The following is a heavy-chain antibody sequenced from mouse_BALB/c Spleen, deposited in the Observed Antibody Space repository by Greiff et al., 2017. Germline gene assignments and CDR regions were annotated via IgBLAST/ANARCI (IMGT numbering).Heavy chain of an antibody. V-gene: IGHV5-6*01. D-gene: IGHD2-1*01. CDR3: AILQEYAMDY. Sequence: DVHLVESGGDLVKPGGSLKLSCAASGFTFSSYGMSWVRQTPDKRLEWVATISSGGSYTYYPDSVKGRFTISRDNAKNTLYLQMSSLKSEDTAMYYCAILQEYAMDYWGQGTSVTVSS. J-gene: IGHJ4*01. CDR1: GFTFSSYG. CDR2: ISSGGSYT.